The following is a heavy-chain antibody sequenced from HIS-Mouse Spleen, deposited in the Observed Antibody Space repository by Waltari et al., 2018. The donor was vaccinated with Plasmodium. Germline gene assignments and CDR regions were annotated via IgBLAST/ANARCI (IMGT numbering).Heavy chain of an antibody. CDR1: GSTFTGSY. CDR3: ARVLGYKAAAGTFVEYFQH. J-gene: IGHJ1*01. CDR2: INPNSGGT. D-gene: IGHD6-13*01. Sequence: QVPLVQSGAEVKKPGASVKVSCKASGSTFTGSYIHWVRRAPGQGLEWMGWINPNSGGTNYAQKFQGRVTMTRDTSISTAYMELSRLRSDDTAVYYCARVLGYKAAAGTFVEYFQHWGQGTLVTVSS. V-gene: IGHV1-2*02.